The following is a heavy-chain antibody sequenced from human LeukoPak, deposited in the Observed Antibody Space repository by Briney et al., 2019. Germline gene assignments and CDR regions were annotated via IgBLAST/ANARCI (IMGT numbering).Heavy chain of an antibody. Sequence: SETLSLTCAVYGGSFSGYYWSWIRQPPGKGLEWIGEINHSGSTNYNPSLKSRATISVDTSKNQFSLKLSSVTAADTAVYYCARGHRVYSSGWYADYWGQGTLVTVSS. J-gene: IGHJ4*02. CDR1: GGSFSGYY. CDR3: ARGHRVYSSGWYADY. CDR2: INHSGST. V-gene: IGHV4-34*01. D-gene: IGHD6-19*01.